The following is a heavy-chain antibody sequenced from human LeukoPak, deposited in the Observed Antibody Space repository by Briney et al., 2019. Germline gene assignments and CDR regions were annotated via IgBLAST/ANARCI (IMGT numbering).Heavy chain of an antibody. CDR3: AKDFLNYYGSGSTYYFDY. CDR2: ISGSGGST. Sequence: GGSLRLSCAASGFTFSSYAMSWVRQAPGKGLEWVSAISGSGGSTYYADSVKGRFTISRDNSKNTLYLQMNSLRAEDAAVYYCAKDFLNYYGSGSTYYFDYWGQGTLVTVSS. D-gene: IGHD3-10*01. J-gene: IGHJ4*02. V-gene: IGHV3-23*01. CDR1: GFTFSSYA.